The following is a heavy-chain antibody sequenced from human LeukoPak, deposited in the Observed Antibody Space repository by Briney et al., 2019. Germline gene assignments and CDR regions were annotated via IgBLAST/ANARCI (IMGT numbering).Heavy chain of an antibody. Sequence: SETLSLTCAVDGGSFSGYYWSWIRQPPGKGLEWIGYIYYSGSTNYNPSLKSRVTISVDTSKNQFSLKLNSMTAADTAVYYCARGEGVVIGSYMDVWGKGTTVTVSS. D-gene: IGHD3-3*01. CDR1: GGSFSGYY. CDR3: ARGEGVVIGSYMDV. V-gene: IGHV4-59*01. CDR2: IYYSGST. J-gene: IGHJ6*03.